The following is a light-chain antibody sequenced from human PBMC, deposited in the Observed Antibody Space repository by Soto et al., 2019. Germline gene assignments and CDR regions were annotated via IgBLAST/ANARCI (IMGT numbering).Light chain of an antibody. V-gene: IGKV3-15*01. CDR2: GAS. J-gene: IGKJ1*01. CDR1: QSVSSSY. Sequence: EIVMTQSPATLSVSPGERATLSCRASQSVSSSYLAWYQQKPGQAPRLLIYGASTRATGIPARFSGSASGTEFTLTISSLQSEDLAVYYGQQYNNWPRTFGQGTKVDIK. CDR3: QQYNNWPRT.